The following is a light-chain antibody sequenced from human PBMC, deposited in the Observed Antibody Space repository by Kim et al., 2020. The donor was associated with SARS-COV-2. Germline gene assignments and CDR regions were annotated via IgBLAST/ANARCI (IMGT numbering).Light chain of an antibody. CDR1: SSDVGGYNY. J-gene: IGLJ3*02. CDR2: DVS. CDR3: SSYTSSSAWV. Sequence: GQSITISCTGSSSDVGGYNYVSWYQQHRGKAPKLMIYDVSKRPSGISNRFSGSKSGNTASLTISGLQAEDEADYYCSSYTSSSAWVFGGGTQLTVL. V-gene: IGLV2-14*03.